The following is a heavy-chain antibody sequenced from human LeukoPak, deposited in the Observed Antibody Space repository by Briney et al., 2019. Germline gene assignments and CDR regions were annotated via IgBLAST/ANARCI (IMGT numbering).Heavy chain of an antibody. Sequence: PSETLSLTCAVSGGSISSGGYSWSWIRQPPGKGLEWIGYIYHSGSTYYNPSLKSRVTISVDRSKNQFSLKLSSVTAADTAVYYCARGWLSLDYWGQGTLVTVSS. CDR1: GGSISSGGYS. CDR2: IYHSGST. CDR3: ARGWLSLDY. J-gene: IGHJ4*02. D-gene: IGHD3-22*01. V-gene: IGHV4-30-2*01.